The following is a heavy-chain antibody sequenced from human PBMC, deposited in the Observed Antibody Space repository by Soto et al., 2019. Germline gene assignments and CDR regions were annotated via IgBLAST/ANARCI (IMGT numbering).Heavy chain of an antibody. CDR3: ARDNDRPFNDYTLDY. J-gene: IGHJ4*02. D-gene: IGHD4-4*01. V-gene: IGHV1-2*04. CDR1: GYTFTGYY. Sequence: RASVKVSCKASGYTFTGYYMHWVRQAPGQGLGWMGWINPNSGGTNYAQKFQGWVTMTRDTSISTAYMELSRLRSDDTAVYYCARDNDRPFNDYTLDYWGQGTLVTVSS. CDR2: INPNSGGT.